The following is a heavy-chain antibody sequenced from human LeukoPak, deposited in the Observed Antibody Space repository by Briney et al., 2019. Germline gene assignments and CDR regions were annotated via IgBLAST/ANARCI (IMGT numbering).Heavy chain of an antibody. Sequence: GGSLRLSCAASGFTFSSYGMSWVRQAPGKGLEWVSAISGSGGSTYYADSVKGRFTISRDNAKNSLFLQMNSLRAEDTAVYYCATYSTSTAFDYWGQGTLVTVSS. CDR2: ISGSGGST. J-gene: IGHJ4*02. V-gene: IGHV3-23*01. CDR1: GFTFSSYG. D-gene: IGHD6-6*01. CDR3: ATYSTSTAFDY.